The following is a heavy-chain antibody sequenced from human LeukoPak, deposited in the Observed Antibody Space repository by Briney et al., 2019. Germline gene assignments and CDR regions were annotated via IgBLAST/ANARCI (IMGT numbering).Heavy chain of an antibody. D-gene: IGHD3-10*01. CDR1: GYTFTSYG. V-gene: IGHV1-18*01. Sequence: ASVKVSCKASGYTFTSYGISWVRQAPGQGLEWMGWISAYNGNTNYAQKLQGRVTMTTDTSTSTAYMELRSLRSDDTAVYYCARSTYYYGSGGPPDYWGQGTLVTVSS. J-gene: IGHJ4*02. CDR2: ISAYNGNT. CDR3: ARSTYYYGSGGPPDY.